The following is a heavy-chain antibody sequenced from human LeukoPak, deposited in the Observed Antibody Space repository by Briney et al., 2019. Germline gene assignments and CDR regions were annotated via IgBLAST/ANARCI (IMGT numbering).Heavy chain of an antibody. J-gene: IGHJ3*02. CDR2: IYYSWST. CDR1: GGSISSYY. Sequence: SETLSLTCTVSGGSISSYYWSWIRQPPGKGLDWIGYIYYSWSTNYNPSLKSRVTISVDTSKNPFSLKLRSVTAADTAVYYCARAWLSSSGTDAFDIWGQGTMVTVSS. D-gene: IGHD3-22*01. V-gene: IGHV4-59*01. CDR3: ARAWLSSSGTDAFDI.